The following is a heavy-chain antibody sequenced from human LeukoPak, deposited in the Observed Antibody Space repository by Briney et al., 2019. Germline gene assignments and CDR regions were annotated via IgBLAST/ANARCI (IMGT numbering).Heavy chain of an antibody. CDR2: IYSGVRA. CDR3: VRDKLQ. D-gene: IGHD6-6*01. J-gene: IGHJ4*02. Sequence: GGSLRLSCAASGFTVSSRYVTWVRQGPGKGLEWVSVIYSGVRADYADSVKGRFTISRDNSKNTLYLQMNSLRAEDTAVYYCVRDKLQWGQGTLVTVSS. CDR1: GFTVSSRY. V-gene: IGHV3-53*01.